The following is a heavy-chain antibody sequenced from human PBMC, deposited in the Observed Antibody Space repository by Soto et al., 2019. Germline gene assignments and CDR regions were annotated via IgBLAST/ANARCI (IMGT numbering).Heavy chain of an antibody. V-gene: IGHV3-20*01. CDR2: INWNGGST. CDR1: GFTFDDYG. CDR3: ARVGYCSSTSCPWDYYYYMDV. J-gene: IGHJ6*03. Sequence: ESGGGVVRPGGSLRLSCAASGFTFDDYGMSWVRQAPGKGLEWVSGINWNGGSTGYADSVKGRFTISRDNAKNSLYLQMNSLRAEDTALYHCARVGYCSSTSCPWDYYYYMDVWGKGTTVTVSS. D-gene: IGHD2-2*01.